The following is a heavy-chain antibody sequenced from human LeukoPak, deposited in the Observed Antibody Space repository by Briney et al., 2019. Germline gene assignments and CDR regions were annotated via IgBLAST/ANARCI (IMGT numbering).Heavy chain of an antibody. D-gene: IGHD1-26*01. CDR3: ARDRGPGWELPPGGMDV. V-gene: IGHV3-48*02. Sequence: WGSLRLSCAGSGFTFSSYSMDWVRQAPGKGLEWVSYISSSSSTIYYADSVKGRFTISRDNAKNSLYLQMHSLRDADTAVYCCARDRGPGWELPPGGMDVWGKGTTVTVSS. CDR2: ISSSSSTI. CDR1: GFTFSSYS. J-gene: IGHJ6*03.